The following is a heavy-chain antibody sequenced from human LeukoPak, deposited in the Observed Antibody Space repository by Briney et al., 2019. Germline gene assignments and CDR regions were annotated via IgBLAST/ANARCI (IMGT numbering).Heavy chain of an antibody. CDR2: FDPEDGET. J-gene: IGHJ5*02. V-gene: IGHV1-24*01. CDR1: GYTLTELS. D-gene: IGHD2-15*01. Sequence: ASVKVSCKVSGYTLTELSMHWVRQAPGKGLEWMGGFDPEDGETIYAQKFQGRVTMTEDTSTDTAYMELSSLRSEDTAVYYCATVVVAATGYNWFDPWGQGTLATVSS. CDR3: ATVVVAATGYNWFDP.